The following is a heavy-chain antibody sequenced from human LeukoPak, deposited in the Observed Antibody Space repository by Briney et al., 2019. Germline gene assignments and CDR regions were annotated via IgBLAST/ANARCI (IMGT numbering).Heavy chain of an antibody. V-gene: IGHV4-39*01. CDR2: IYYSGST. CDR3: ARLGYVWGSYLRRFDY. CDR1: GGSISSSSYY. Sequence: PSETLSLTCTVSGGSISSSSYYWGWIRQPPGKGLEWIGSIYYSGSTYYNPSLKSRVTISVDTSKNQFSLKLSSVTAADTAVYYCARLGYVWGSYLRRFDYWGQGTLVTVSS. J-gene: IGHJ4*02. D-gene: IGHD3-16*02.